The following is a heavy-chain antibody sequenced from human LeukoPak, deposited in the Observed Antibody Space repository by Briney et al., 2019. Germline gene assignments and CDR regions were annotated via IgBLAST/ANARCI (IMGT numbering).Heavy chain of an antibody. CDR2: MSDSGGST. J-gene: IGHJ5*02. CDR3: ARALRSGFGELVIPQGFDP. Sequence: GGSLRLSCAASGFTFSSYAMSWVRQAPGKGLEWVSTMSDSGGSTDYADSVKGRFTISRDNSKNTLYLQMNSLRAEDTAVYYCARALRSGFGELVIPQGFDPWGQGTLVTVSS. V-gene: IGHV3-23*01. CDR1: GFTFSSYA. D-gene: IGHD3-10*01.